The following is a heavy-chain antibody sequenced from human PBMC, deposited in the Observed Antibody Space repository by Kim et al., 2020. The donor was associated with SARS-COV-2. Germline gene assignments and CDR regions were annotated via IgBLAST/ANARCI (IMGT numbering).Heavy chain of an antibody. CDR3: ARATVMGSGGSCPGY. CDR2: INPNSGGT. CDR1: GYTFTGYY. V-gene: IGHV1-2*06. J-gene: IGHJ4*02. D-gene: IGHD2-15*01. Sequence: ASVKVSCKASGYTFTGYYMHWVRQAPGQGLEWMGRINPNSGGTNYAQKFQGRVTMTRDTSISTAYMELSRLRSDDTAVYYCARATVMGSGGSCPGYWGQGTLVTVSS.